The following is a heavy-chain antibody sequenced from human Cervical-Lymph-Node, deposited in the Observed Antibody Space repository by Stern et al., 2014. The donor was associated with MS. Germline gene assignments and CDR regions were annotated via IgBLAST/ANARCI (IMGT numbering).Heavy chain of an antibody. J-gene: IGHJ6*02. CDR1: GYTFSHYG. CDR2: ISNDGNNK. CDR3: AKVGAEGGMDV. Sequence: MQLVESGGGVVQPGRSLRLSCAASGYTFSHYGMHWVRQAPGKGLEWVALISNDGNNKYYAESVKGRLTVSRDSSMNTLYLQMNSLGGEDTAVYYCAKVGAEGGMDVWGQGTTVTVSS. V-gene: IGHV3-30*18. D-gene: IGHD3-10*01.